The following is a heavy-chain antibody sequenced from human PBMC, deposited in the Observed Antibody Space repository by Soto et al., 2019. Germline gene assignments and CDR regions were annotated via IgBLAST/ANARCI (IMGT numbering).Heavy chain of an antibody. D-gene: IGHD2-21*02. Sequence: QVQLVQSGAEVKKPGASVKVSCKASGYTFTMYGVSWVRQAPGQGLEWMGWINPDNGDTNYAQKLQGRVAMITDTSTSTAYMELRSLRSDDTAVYYWARNEYGGDSGYAMDVWGQGTTVTVSS. CDR3: ARNEYGGDSGYAMDV. CDR1: GYTFTMYG. CDR2: INPDNGDT. J-gene: IGHJ6*02. V-gene: IGHV1-18*01.